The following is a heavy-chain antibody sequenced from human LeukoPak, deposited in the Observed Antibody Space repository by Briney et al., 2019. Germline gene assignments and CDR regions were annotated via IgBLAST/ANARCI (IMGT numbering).Heavy chain of an antibody. J-gene: IGHJ4*02. CDR3: AKDQMVGARVFDY. V-gene: IGHV3-23*01. CDR1: GFTIMNSA. D-gene: IGHD1-26*01. Sequence: PGGSLRLSCAASGFTIMNSAMNWVRQAPGKGLEWVSAISGSGGSTYYADSVKGRFTISRDNSKNTLYLQMNSLRAEDTAVYYCAKDQMVGARVFDYWGQGTLVTVSS. CDR2: ISGSGGST.